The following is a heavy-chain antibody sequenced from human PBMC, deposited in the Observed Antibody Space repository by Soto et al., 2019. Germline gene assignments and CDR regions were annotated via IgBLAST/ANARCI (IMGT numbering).Heavy chain of an antibody. Sequence: PSDTMALTCTVSGGSINIYYGSWIRQPTGKGLEWIGYIYYSGSTNYNPSLKSRVTISVDTSKTQFSLKLSSVTAADTAVYYCAGGVLGYHTGGSCPTALYYFDYWGQGTLVPVSS. D-gene: IGHD2-15*01. CDR1: GGSINIYY. J-gene: IGHJ4*02. CDR3: AGGVLGYHTGGSCPTALYYFDY. CDR2: IYYSGST. V-gene: IGHV4-59*12.